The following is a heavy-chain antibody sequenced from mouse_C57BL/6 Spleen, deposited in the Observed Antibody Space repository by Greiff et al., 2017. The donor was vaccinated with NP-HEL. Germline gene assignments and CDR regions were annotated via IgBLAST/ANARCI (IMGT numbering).Heavy chain of an antibody. J-gene: IGHJ2*01. CDR3: ANNLYYFDY. V-gene: IGHV1-85*01. Sequence: VQLQQSGPELVKPGASVKLSCKASGYTFTSYDINWVKQRPGQGLEWIGWIYPRDGSPKYNEKFKGKATLTVDTSSSTAYMGLHSLTAEDSAVYFCANNLYYFDYWGQGTTLTVSS. CDR2: IYPRDGSP. D-gene: IGHD1-3*01. CDR1: GYTFTSYD.